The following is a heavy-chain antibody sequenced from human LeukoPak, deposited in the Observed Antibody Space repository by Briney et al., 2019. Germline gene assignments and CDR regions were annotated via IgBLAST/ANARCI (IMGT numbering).Heavy chain of an antibody. J-gene: IGHJ4*02. CDR1: GFTFSSYG. CDR3: AKDVEQQPGDY. V-gene: IGHV3-30*18. Sequence: PAGGSLRLSCAASGFTFSSYGMHWVRQAPGKXXXWVAVISYDGSNKYYADSVKGRFTISRDNSKNTLYLQMNSLRAEDTAVYYCAKDVEQQPGDYWGQGTLVTVSS. D-gene: IGHD6-13*01. CDR2: ISYDGSNK.